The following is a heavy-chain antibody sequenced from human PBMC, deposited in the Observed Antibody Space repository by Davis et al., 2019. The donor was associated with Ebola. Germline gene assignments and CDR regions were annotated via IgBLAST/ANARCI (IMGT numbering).Heavy chain of an antibody. CDR1: GYTFTSYG. J-gene: IGHJ4*02. V-gene: IGHV1-8*02. CDR3: ARHSGSYYFDY. D-gene: IGHD1-26*01. CDR2: MNPNSGNT. Sequence: ASVKVSCKASGYTFTSYGISWVRQAPGQGLEWMGWMNPNSGNTGYAQKFQGRVTMTRNTSISTAYMELSSLRSEDTAVYYCARHSGSYYFDYWGQGTLVTVSS.